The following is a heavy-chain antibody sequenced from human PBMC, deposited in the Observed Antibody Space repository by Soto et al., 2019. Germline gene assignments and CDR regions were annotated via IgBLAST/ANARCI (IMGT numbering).Heavy chain of an antibody. D-gene: IGHD3-22*01. CDR2: VSGSGSGGTT. Sequence: GSLRLSCEASGLTFSIYAMSWVRQAPGKGPEWVSTVSGSGSGGTTYHADSVKGRFTISRDNSKNTLYLQMNSLRAADTAIYYCAKDRFYYDRGDAFDIWGQGTKVTVSS. CDR1: GLTFSIYA. V-gene: IGHV3-23*01. CDR3: AKDRFYYDRGDAFDI. J-gene: IGHJ3*02.